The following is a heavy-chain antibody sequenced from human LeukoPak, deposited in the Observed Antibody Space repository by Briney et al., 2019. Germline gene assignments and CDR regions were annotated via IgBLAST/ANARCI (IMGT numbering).Heavy chain of an antibody. Sequence: SETLSLTCTVSGGSISSYYWSWIRQPPGTGLEWIGYIYYSGSTNYNPSLKSRVTISVDTSKNQFSLKLSSVTAADTAVYYCARAQFTIFGVVTEFDYWGQGTLVTVSS. CDR3: ARAQFTIFGVVTEFDY. D-gene: IGHD3-3*01. J-gene: IGHJ4*02. CDR1: GGSISSYY. CDR2: IYYSGST. V-gene: IGHV4-59*01.